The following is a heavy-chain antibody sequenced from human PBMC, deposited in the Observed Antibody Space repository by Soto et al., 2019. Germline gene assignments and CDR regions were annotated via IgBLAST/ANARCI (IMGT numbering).Heavy chain of an antibody. CDR3: ASDSTGWFGP. Sequence: SETLSLTCSVSGGSVSSYYWSWIRQPAGKGLEWIGRFYTSGNTNYNPSLKSRVTMSLDTSKNQFFLKLSSVTAADTAVYFCASDSTGWFGPWGQGTLVTVSS. V-gene: IGHV4-4*07. D-gene: IGHD7-27*01. CDR2: FYTSGNT. CDR1: GGSVSSYY. J-gene: IGHJ5*02.